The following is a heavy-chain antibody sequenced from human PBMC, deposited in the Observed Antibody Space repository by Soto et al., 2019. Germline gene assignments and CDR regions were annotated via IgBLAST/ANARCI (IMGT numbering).Heavy chain of an antibody. Sequence: SVKVSCKASGGTFSSYAISWVRQAPGQGLEWMGGIIPIFGTANYAQKFQGRVTITADESTSTAYMELSSLRSEDTAVYYCAREARGYSGYDEGTFDYWGKGTLGTVSS. D-gene: IGHD5-12*01. CDR3: AREARGYSGYDEGTFDY. V-gene: IGHV1-69*13. J-gene: IGHJ4*02. CDR1: GGTFSSYA. CDR2: IIPIFGTA.